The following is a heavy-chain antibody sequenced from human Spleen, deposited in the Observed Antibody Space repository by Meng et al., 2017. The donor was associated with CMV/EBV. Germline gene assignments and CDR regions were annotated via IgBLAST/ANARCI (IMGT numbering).Heavy chain of an antibody. V-gene: IGHV3-48*03. Sequence: GGSLRLSCAASGSTFSNYEMNWVRQTPGRGLEWVAYISASGVTIYYADSVKGRFTISRDNAKTSLFLQMNSLRAEDSAIYYCATGRYCSSTDCYRDYWGQGTLVTVSS. CDR1: GSTFSNYE. J-gene: IGHJ4*02. CDR2: ISASGVTI. D-gene: IGHD2-2*01. CDR3: ATGRYCSSTDCYRDY.